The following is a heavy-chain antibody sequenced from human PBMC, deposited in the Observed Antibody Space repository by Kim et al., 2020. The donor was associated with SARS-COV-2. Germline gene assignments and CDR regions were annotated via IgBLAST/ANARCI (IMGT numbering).Heavy chain of an antibody. D-gene: IGHD3-3*01. CDR3: ARSFGVVITNWFDP. J-gene: IGHJ5*02. V-gene: IGHV1-3*01. Sequence: QNFQGRVTITRDASADTLYMELSSMGSEDTAVYYCARSFGVVITNWFDPWGQGTLVTVSS.